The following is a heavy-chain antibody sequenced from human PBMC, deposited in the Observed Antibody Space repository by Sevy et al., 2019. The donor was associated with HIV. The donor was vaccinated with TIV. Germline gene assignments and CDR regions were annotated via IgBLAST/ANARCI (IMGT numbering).Heavy chain of an antibody. J-gene: IGHJ5*02. CDR3: ARVFSPKLGYCSSTSCYRWFDP. Sequence: ASVKVSCKASGYTFTGYYMHWVRQAPGQGLEWMGWINPNSGGTNYAQKFQGRVTMTRDTSISTAYMELSRLRSDDTAVYYCARVFSPKLGYCSSTSCYRWFDPWGQGTLVPVSS. CDR2: INPNSGGT. V-gene: IGHV1-2*02. D-gene: IGHD2-2*02. CDR1: GYTFTGYY.